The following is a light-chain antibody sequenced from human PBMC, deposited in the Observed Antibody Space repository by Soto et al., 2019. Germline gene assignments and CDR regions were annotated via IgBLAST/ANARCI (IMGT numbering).Light chain of an antibody. J-gene: IGKJ1*01. Sequence: DIVLTQSPGTLSLSPGERATLSCRASQSVSSSSLAWYQQKRGQAPRLLIHGASNRATGIPDRFSGSGSGTDFTLTISRLEPEDFAVYYCQQYGGSPRTFGQGTKVDIK. V-gene: IGKV3-20*01. CDR1: QSVSSSS. CDR2: GAS. CDR3: QQYGGSPRT.